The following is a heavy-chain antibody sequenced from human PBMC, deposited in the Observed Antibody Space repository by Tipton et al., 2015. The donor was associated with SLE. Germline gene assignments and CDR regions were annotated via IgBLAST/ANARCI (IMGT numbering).Heavy chain of an antibody. J-gene: IGHJ6*03. CDR3: ARGGYYYYYMDV. CDR1: GGSISSGDYY. CDR2: IYYSGST. Sequence: TLSLTCTVSGGSISSGDYYWSWIRQPPGKGLEWIGNIYYSGSTYYNPSLKSRVTISVDTSKNQFSLKLSSVTAADTAVYYCARGGYYYYYMDVWGKGTTVTVSS. V-gene: IGHV4-30-4*01.